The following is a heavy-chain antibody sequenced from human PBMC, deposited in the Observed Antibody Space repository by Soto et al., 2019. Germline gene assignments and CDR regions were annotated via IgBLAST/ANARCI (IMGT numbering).Heavy chain of an antibody. CDR1: GFTLSSYS. CDR3: ARDGGYSGYDIAY. Sequence: GGSLRLSCAASGFTLSSYSMNWVRQAPGKGLDWVAYISRTSSAIYYADSVKGRFTISRDNANNLLFLQMNSLRDEDTAVYYCARDGGYSGYDIAYSGRGSLVTVSS. D-gene: IGHD5-12*01. CDR2: ISRTSSAI. V-gene: IGHV3-48*02. J-gene: IGHJ4*02.